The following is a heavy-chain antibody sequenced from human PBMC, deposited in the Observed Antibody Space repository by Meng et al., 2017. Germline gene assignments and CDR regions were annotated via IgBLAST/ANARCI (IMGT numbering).Heavy chain of an antibody. CDR3: AKETDWTYQPYFYYYGLDV. Sequence: GGSLRLSCAASGFTFDDYAMHWVRQAPGKGLEWVSGISWNSGSIGYADSVKGRFTISRDNAKNSLYLQMNSLRAEDTAVYYCAKETDWTYQPYFYYYGLDVWGQGTTVTVSS. V-gene: IGHV3-9*01. D-gene: IGHD1-7*01. CDR2: ISWNSGSI. CDR1: GFTFDDYA. J-gene: IGHJ6*02.